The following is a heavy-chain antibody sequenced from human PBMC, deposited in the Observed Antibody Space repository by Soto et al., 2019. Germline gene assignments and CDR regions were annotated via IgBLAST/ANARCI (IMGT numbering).Heavy chain of an antibody. Sequence: LILSCADSGFTFSRYGMHWFRQAPFKGLEWVAVISYDGSNKYYADSVKGRFTISRDNSKNTLYLQMNRLRAEDTAVYYCAKEKDIVVVPAAIAPFDPWGQGTMVTVSS. J-gene: IGHJ5*02. CDR1: GFTFSRYG. CDR3: AKEKDIVVVPAAIAPFDP. V-gene: IGHV3-30*18. CDR2: ISYDGSNK. D-gene: IGHD2-2*01.